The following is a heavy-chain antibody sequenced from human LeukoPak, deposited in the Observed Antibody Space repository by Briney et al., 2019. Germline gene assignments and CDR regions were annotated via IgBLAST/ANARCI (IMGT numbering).Heavy chain of an antibody. CDR1: GYTFPTYY. J-gene: IGHJ4*02. Sequence: GASVKVSCKASGYTFPTYYMHWVRQAPGQGLEWMGMINPSGGSTTYAQKFQGRVTMTRDTSTSTVYMELSSLRFEDTAVYYCARDVYYYGSGSYSGSDYWGQGTLVTVSS. CDR3: ARDVYYYGSGSYSGSDY. V-gene: IGHV1-46*01. D-gene: IGHD3-10*01. CDR2: INPSGGST.